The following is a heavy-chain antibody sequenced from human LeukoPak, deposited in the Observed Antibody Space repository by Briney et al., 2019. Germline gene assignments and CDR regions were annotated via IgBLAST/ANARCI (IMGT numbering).Heavy chain of an antibody. CDR2: ISGTAFST. D-gene: IGHD5-12*01. Sequence: GGSLRLSCAASGFTFSSYGMGWVRQAPGKGLEWVSLISGTAFSTYYADSVRGRFTISRDNSKNTLYLQMNSLRAEDTAVYYCAKDTGSGYDYFSYYFDYWGQGTLVTVSS. J-gene: IGHJ4*02. V-gene: IGHV3-23*01. CDR3: AKDTGSGYDYFSYYFDY. CDR1: GFTFSSYG.